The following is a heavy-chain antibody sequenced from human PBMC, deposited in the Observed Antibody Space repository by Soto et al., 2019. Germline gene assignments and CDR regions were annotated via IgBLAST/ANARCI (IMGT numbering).Heavy chain of an antibody. CDR2: IYPGDSDT. V-gene: IGHV5-51*01. CDR3: ARHTSGYYQAHYYGMDV. CDR1: GYSFTSYW. D-gene: IGHD3-22*01. Sequence: EVQLVQSGAEVKKPGASLKISCKGSGYSFTSYWIGWVRQMPGKGLEWMGIIYPGDSDTRYSPSFQGQVTISADKSISTAYLQWSSLKASDTAMYYCARHTSGYYQAHYYGMDVWGQGTTVTVSS. J-gene: IGHJ6*02.